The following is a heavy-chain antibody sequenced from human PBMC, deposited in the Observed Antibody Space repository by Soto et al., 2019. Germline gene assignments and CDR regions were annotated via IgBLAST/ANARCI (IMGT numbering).Heavy chain of an antibody. D-gene: IGHD1-26*01. V-gene: IGHV1-8*01. CDR3: ARSSYYTRDAFDI. J-gene: IGHJ3*02. CDR1: GYTFTSYD. CDR2: MNPNSGNT. Sequence: ASVKVSCKASGYTFTSYDINWVRQATGQGLEWMGWMNPNSGNTGYAQKFQGRVTMTRNTSISTAYMELSSLRSGDTAVYYCARSSYYTRDAFDIWGQGTMVTVSS.